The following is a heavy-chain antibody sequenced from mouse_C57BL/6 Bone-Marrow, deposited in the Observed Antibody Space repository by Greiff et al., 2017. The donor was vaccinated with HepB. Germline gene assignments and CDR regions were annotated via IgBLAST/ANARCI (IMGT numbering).Heavy chain of an antibody. D-gene: IGHD1-1*01. V-gene: IGHV3-6*01. CDR3: ARDRFITTVVGEAWFAY. Sequence: EVKLVESGPGLVKPSQSLSLTCSVTGYSITSGYYWNWIRQFPGNKLEWMGYISYDGSNNYNPSLKNRISITRDTSKNQFFLKLNSVTTEDTATYYCARDRFITTVVGEAWFAYWGQGTLVTVSA. CDR1: GYSITSGYY. CDR2: ISYDGSN. J-gene: IGHJ3*01.